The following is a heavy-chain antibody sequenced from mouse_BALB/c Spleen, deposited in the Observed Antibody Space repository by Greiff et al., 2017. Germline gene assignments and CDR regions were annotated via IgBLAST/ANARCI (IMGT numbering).Heavy chain of an antibody. V-gene: IGHV1-63*02. D-gene: IGHD4-1*01. Sequence: QVQLQQSGAELVRPGTSVKISCKASGYTFTNYWLGWVKQRPGHGLEWIGDIYPGGGYTNYNEKFKGKATLTADTSSSTAYMQLSSLTSEDSAVYVGARLTGDSYWYFDVWGAGTTVTVAS. CDR3: ARLTGDSYWYFDV. CDR1: GYTFTNYW. CDR2: IYPGGGYT. J-gene: IGHJ1*01.